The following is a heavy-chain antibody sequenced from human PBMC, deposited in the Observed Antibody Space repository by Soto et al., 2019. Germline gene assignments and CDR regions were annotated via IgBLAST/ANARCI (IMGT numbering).Heavy chain of an antibody. V-gene: IGHV3-7*01. CDR3: ASPRGNSPWFDP. CDR2: IKQDGSEK. J-gene: IGHJ5*02. CDR1: GFTFSAFW. Sequence: PGGSLRLSCAASGFTFSAFWMSWVRQAPGKGLEWVANIKQDGSEKYYVDSLKGRFTISRDNAKNSLYLQMDSLRVEDTAVYYCASPRGNSPWFDPWGQGTLVTVSS. D-gene: IGHD3-16*01.